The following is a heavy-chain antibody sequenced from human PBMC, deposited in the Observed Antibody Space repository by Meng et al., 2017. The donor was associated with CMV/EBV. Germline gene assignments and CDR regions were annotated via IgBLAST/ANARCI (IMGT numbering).Heavy chain of an antibody. CDR3: ARAQYSSSCDY. CDR2: IYYSGST. Sequence: QVGLQGSGPGLVKPSLTLSLTCTVSGCCSNSSDYYWSWTRQPPGKGLEWIGYIYYSGSTYYNPSLKSRVTISVDTSKNQFSLKLSSVTAADTAVYYCARAQYSSSCDYWGQGTLVTVSS. J-gene: IGHJ4*02. D-gene: IGHD6-13*01. V-gene: IGHV4-30-4*08. CDR1: GCCSNSSDYY.